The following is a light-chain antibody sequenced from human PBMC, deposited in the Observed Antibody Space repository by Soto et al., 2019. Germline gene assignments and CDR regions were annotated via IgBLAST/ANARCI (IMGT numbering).Light chain of an antibody. CDR1: QSISSW. J-gene: IGKJ1*01. Sequence: DIQMTQSPSTLSASIGDRVTITCRASQSISSWLAWYQQKPGKAPNLLIYDASSLESGVPSRFSGSGSGTEFTLTISSLQPDDSATYYCQQYNNYRTFGQGTKVEIK. CDR2: DAS. V-gene: IGKV1-5*01. CDR3: QQYNNYRT.